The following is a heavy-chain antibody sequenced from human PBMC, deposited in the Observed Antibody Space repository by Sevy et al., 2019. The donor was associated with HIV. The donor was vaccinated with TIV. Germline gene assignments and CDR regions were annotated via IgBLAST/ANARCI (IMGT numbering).Heavy chain of an antibody. CDR3: AATKDYYDSSGYPIDY. Sequence: ASVKVSCKVSGYTLTELSVHWVRQAPGKGLEWMATFDPEDDEKIYAQKFQGRVTMTDDTSTNTAYRELSSLRSEDTAVYYCAATKDYYDSSGYPIDYWGQGTLVTVSS. D-gene: IGHD3-22*01. CDR2: FDPEDDEK. CDR1: GYTLTELS. J-gene: IGHJ4*02. V-gene: IGHV1-24*01.